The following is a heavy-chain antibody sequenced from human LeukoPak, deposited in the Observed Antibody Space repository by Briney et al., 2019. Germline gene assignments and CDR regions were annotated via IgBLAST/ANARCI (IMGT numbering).Heavy chain of an antibody. CDR3: ARARWELLEFGY. J-gene: IGHJ4*02. CDR1: GFTFSNYA. D-gene: IGHD1-26*01. V-gene: IGHV3-23*01. Sequence: GGSLRLSCAASGFTFSNYAMSWVRQAPGKGLEWVSSITGSGGGTYYADSVKGRFTISRDNSKNTLFLQMNSLRADDTAVYYCARARWELLEFGYWGQGTLVTVSS. CDR2: ITGSGGGT.